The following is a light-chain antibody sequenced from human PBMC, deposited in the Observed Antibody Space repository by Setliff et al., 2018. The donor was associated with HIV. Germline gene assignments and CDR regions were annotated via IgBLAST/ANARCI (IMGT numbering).Light chain of an antibody. Sequence: SYELTQPPSVSVAPGKTARITCGRNISGSKSVHWYQQKPGQAPVLVVYDDTVRPSGIPERFSGSKSGNTATLTIIRVEAGDEADYYCQVWDTSIDHYVFGAGTKVTVL. J-gene: IGLJ1*01. CDR3: QVWDTSIDHYV. CDR1: ISGSKS. CDR2: DDT. V-gene: IGLV3-21*03.